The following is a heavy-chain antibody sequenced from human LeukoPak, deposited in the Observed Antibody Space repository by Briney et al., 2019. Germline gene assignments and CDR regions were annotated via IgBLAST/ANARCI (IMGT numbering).Heavy chain of an antibody. D-gene: IGHD3-10*01. Sequence: QPAGSLRLSCAASGFTFSSYAMSWLRQAPGKGLEWVSAISGIGGRTYYADPVKGRLTISRDNSKNTLYLQQHNLMADDPAVFYCAKGVRSMVRGVDPLDDWGQGTLVTVSS. CDR3: AKGVRSMVRGVDPLDD. CDR1: GFTFSSYA. J-gene: IGHJ4*02. V-gene: IGHV3-23*01. CDR2: ISGIGGRT.